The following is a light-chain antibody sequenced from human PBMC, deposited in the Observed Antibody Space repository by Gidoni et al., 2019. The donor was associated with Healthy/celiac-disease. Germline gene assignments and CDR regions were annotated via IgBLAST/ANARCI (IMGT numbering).Light chain of an antibody. V-gene: IGKV1-5*03. Sequence: DIQMTQPPSTLSASVGDRVTITCRASQSSSSGLAWYQQKPGKAPKLLIYKASSLESGVPSRFSGSGSGTEFTLTISSLQHDDFATYYCQQYNSYPWTFGQGTKVEIK. CDR3: QQYNSYPWT. J-gene: IGKJ1*01. CDR2: KAS. CDR1: QSSSSG.